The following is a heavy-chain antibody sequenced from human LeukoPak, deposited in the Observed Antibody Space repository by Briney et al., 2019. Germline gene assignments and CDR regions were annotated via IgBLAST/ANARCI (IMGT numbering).Heavy chain of an antibody. CDR1: GFTVSSNY. CDR3: ARDVSPSSSGWPHYFDY. CDR2: IYSGGSA. J-gene: IGHJ4*02. D-gene: IGHD6-19*01. V-gene: IGHV3-53*01. Sequence: GGSLRLSCAASGFTVSSNYMSWVRQAPGKGLEWVSVIYSGGSAYYADSVKGRFTISRDNSKNTLYLQMNSLRAEDTAVYYCARDVSPSSSGWPHYFDYWGQGTLVTVSS.